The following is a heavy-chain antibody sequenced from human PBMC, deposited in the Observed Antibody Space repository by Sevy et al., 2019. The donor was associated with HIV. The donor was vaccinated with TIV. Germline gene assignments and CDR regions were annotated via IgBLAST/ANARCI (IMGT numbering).Heavy chain of an antibody. D-gene: IGHD3-9*01. J-gene: IGHJ6*02. V-gene: IGHV4-39*01. CDR2: IYYSGST. CDR1: GGSISSNSYY. Sequence: SETLSLTCSVSGGSISSNSYYWGWIRQPPGKGLEWIGSIYYSGSTNYNPSLKSRVTISVDTSKNQFSLKLSAVTAADTAVYYSARRRVNYDILTGGYYGMDVWGQGTTVTVS. CDR3: ARRRVNYDILTGGYYGMDV.